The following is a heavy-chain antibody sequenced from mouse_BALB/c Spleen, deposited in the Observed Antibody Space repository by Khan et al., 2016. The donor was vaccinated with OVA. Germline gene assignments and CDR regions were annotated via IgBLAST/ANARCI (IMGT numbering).Heavy chain of an antibody. Sequence: QVRLQQSGAELARPGASVKMSCKASGYTFTTYTMHWVKQRPGQGLEWIGYINPSNGYTNYNQKFKDKSTLTADKSSSTAYMQLSSLTPDYSAVYYCAREGAYYRSDGWFSYWGQGTLVTVSA. CDR1: GYTFTTYT. D-gene: IGHD2-14*01. V-gene: IGHV1-4*01. CDR2: INPSNGYT. J-gene: IGHJ3*01. CDR3: AREGAYYRSDGWFSY.